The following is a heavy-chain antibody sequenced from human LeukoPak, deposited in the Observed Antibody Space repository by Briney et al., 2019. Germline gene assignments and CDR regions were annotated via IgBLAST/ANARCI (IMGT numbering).Heavy chain of an antibody. D-gene: IGHD3-22*01. V-gene: IGHV4-34*01. CDR1: GGSFSGYY. J-gene: IGHJ4*02. Sequence: SETLSLTCAVYGGSFSGYYWSWIRQPPGKGLEWIGEINHSGSTNYNPSLKSRVTISVDTSKNQFSLKLSSVTAADTAVYYCARRAGRYYYDSSGYYYFDYWGQGTLVTVSS. CDR2: INHSGST. CDR3: ARRAGRYYYDSSGYYYFDY.